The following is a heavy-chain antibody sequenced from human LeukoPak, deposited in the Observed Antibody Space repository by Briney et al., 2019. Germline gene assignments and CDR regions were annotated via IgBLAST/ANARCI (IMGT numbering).Heavy chain of an antibody. J-gene: IGHJ4*02. V-gene: IGHV3-48*01. Sequence: PGGSLRLSCAASGFTFSSYSMNWVRQAPGKGLEWVSYISSSSSTIYYADSVKGRFTISRDNAKNSLYLQMNSLRAEDTAVYYCARDAPQSPKDYDFWSGYYTNGAFDYWGQGTLVTVSS. D-gene: IGHD3-3*01. CDR3: ARDAPQSPKDYDFWSGYYTNGAFDY. CDR1: GFTFSSYS. CDR2: ISSSSSTI.